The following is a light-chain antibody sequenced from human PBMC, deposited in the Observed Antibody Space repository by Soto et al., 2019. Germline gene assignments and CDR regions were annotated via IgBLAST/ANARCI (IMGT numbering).Light chain of an antibody. J-gene: IGKJ5*01. Sequence: IVVTQSPGTLSLSPGERATLSCRASQSVSSSYLAWYQQKPDQAPRLLIYDASYRATSLPARFSGTGSGTDFTLTISSLEPEDFAIYYCQQRSNYITFGQGTRVEIK. V-gene: IGKV3D-20*02. CDR3: QQRSNYIT. CDR1: QSVSSSY. CDR2: DAS.